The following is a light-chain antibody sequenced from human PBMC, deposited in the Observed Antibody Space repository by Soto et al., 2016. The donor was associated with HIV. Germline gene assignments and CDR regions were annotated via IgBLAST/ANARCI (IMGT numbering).Light chain of an antibody. CDR1: QSISSW. V-gene: IGKV1-5*03. CDR3: QQYYSTPWT. CDR2: KAS. J-gene: IGKJ1*01. Sequence: DIQMTQSPSTLSASVGDRVTITCRASQSISSWLAWYQQKPGKAPKLLIYKASSLESGVPSRFSGSGSGTDYTLTISSLQPEDFATYYCQQYYSTPWTLGQGTKVEIK.